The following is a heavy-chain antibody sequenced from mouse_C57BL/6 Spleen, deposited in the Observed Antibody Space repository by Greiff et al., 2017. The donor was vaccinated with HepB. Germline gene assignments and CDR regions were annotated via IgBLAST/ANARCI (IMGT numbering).Heavy chain of an antibody. V-gene: IGHV1-54*01. D-gene: IGHD2-2*01. CDR3: ARGIYYGYDGLYWYFDV. CDR1: GYAFTNYL. CDR2: INPGSGGT. Sequence: QVQLQQSGAELVRPGTSVKVSCKASGYAFTNYLIEWVKQRPGQGLEWIGVINPGSGGTNYNEKFKGKATLTADKSSSTAYMQLSSLTSADSAVYFCARGIYYGYDGLYWYFDVWGTGTTVTVSS. J-gene: IGHJ1*03.